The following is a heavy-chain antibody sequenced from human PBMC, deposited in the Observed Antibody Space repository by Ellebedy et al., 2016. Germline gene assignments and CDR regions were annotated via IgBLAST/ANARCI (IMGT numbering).Heavy chain of an antibody. CDR3: AKVGIAVAVFDYFDY. J-gene: IGHJ4*02. Sequence: GGSLRLSCAASGFTFDDYAMHWVRQAPGKGLEWVSGISWNSGSIGYADSVKGRFTISRDNAKNSLYLQMNSLRAEDTALYYCAKVGIAVAVFDYFDYWGQGTLVTVSS. D-gene: IGHD6-19*01. CDR1: GFTFDDYA. CDR2: ISWNSGSI. V-gene: IGHV3-9*01.